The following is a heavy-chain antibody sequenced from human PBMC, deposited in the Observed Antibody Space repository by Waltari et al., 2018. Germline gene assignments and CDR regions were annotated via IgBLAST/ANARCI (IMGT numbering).Heavy chain of an antibody. CDR3: ARLAGPLGLEWLFSYYGMDV. CDR1: GYSISSGYY. D-gene: IGHD3-3*01. CDR2: IYHSGST. Sequence: QVQLQESGPGLVKPSETLSLTCAVSGYSISSGYYWGWIRQPPGTGLEWIGSIYHSGSTYYNPSLKSRVTISVDTSKNQFSLKLSSVTAADTAVYYCARLAGPLGLEWLFSYYGMDVWGQGTTVTVSS. J-gene: IGHJ6*02. V-gene: IGHV4-38-2*01.